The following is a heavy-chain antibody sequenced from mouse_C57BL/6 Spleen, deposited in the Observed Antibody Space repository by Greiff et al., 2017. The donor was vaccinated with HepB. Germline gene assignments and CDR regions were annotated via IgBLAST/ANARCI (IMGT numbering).Heavy chain of an antibody. D-gene: IGHD1-1*01. CDR1: GFSFTSYA. Sequence: VKLQESGPGLVAPSQSLSITCTVSGFSFTSYAISWVRQPPGKGLEWLGVIWTGGGTNYNSALNSRLSISKDNSKSQVFLKMNSLQTDDTARYYCARDPITTVDWYFDVWGTGTTVTVSS. J-gene: IGHJ1*03. CDR3: ARDPITTVDWYFDV. V-gene: IGHV2-9-1*01. CDR2: IWTGGGT.